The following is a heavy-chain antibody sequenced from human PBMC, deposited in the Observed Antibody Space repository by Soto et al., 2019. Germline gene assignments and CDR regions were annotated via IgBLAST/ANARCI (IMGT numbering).Heavy chain of an antibody. CDR3: ARGGTITFGGVIPLRGDAFDI. J-gene: IGHJ3*02. V-gene: IGHV3-33*01. D-gene: IGHD3-16*01. CDR2: IWYDGSNK. Sequence: QVQLVESGGGVVQPGRSLRLSCAASGFTFSSYGMHWVRQAPGKGLEWVAVIWYDGSNKYYADSVKGRFTISRDNSKNTLYLQMNSLRAEDTAVYYCARGGTITFGGVIPLRGDAFDIWGQGTMVTVSS. CDR1: GFTFSSYG.